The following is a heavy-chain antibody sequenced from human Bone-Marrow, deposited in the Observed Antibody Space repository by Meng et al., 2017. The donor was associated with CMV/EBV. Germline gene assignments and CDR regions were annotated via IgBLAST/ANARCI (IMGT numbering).Heavy chain of an antibody. J-gene: IGHJ4*01. CDR1: GFSLNTYS. D-gene: IGHD3-22*01. V-gene: IGHV3-30-3*01. CDR3: ARDSEGSDSSGRSPYFFDD. CDR2: MSYDGSNK. Sequence: GGSLRLSCAASGFSLNTYSLHWVRQAPGKGLDWVAVMSYDGSNKYYTDSVKGRFTISRDNSKKKIYLQMNSLRTEDTAMYYCARDSEGSDSSGRSPYFFDDWGRGKRVNGAS.